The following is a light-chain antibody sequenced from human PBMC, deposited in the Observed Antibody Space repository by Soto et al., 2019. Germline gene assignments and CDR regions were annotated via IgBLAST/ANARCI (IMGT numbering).Light chain of an antibody. Sequence: QSALTQPASVSGSPGQSITISCTGTGSDIGSYNYVSWYQHHPGKVPKFIIYDDTNRPSGVSDRFSGSKSGNTASLTISGLQAEDEADYYCNSYTSASTYVFGTGTKLTVL. CDR3: NSYTSASTYV. J-gene: IGLJ1*01. CDR2: DDT. CDR1: GSDIGSYNY. V-gene: IGLV2-14*03.